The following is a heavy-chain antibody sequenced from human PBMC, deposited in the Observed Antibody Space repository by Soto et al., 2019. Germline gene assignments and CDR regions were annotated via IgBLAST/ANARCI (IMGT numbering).Heavy chain of an antibody. CDR3: ARDRDWALDY. D-gene: IGHD3-9*01. CDR1: GFTFSSYW. J-gene: IGHJ4*02. CDR2: IRPDGKEK. Sequence: EVQLVESGGGFVQPGGSLRLSCASSGFTFSSYWMRWVRQAPGKGLEWVANIRPDGKEKYYVDSVKGRFTISRDNAKNSLHLEMNSLGAEDTAVYYCARDRDWALDYWGQGALVTVSS. V-gene: IGHV3-7*03.